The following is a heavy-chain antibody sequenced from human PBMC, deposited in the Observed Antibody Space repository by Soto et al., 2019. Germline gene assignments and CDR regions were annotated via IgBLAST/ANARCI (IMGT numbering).Heavy chain of an antibody. CDR1: GGSISSYY. CDR2: IYTSGST. Sequence: SETLSLTCTVSGGSISSYYWSWIRQPAGKGLEWIGRIYTSGSTNYNPSLKSRVTMSVDTSKNQFSLKLSSVTAADTAVYYCARVRGEMATVAFDPWGQGPLVTVFS. D-gene: IGHD4-4*01. J-gene: IGHJ5*02. CDR3: ARVRGEMATVAFDP. V-gene: IGHV4-4*07.